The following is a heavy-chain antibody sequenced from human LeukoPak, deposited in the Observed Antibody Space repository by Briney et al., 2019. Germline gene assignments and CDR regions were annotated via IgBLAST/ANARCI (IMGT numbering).Heavy chain of an antibody. V-gene: IGHV3-15*07. J-gene: IGHJ4*02. CDR3: TTDEGGPRY. Sequence: RAGGSLRLSCAVSGFTFTNAWMNWVRRAPGKGLEWVGRIKSRSRSDAGTTNYAAPVNGRFTISRDDSKNTLFLQMNSLRTEDTAVYYCTTDEGGPRYWGLGTLVIVSS. CDR1: GFTFTNAW. D-gene: IGHD1-26*01. CDR2: IKSRSRSDAGTT.